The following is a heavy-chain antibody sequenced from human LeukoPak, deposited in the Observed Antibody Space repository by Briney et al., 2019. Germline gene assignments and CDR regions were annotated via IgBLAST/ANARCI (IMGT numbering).Heavy chain of an antibody. CDR2: IYYSGST. V-gene: IGHV4-39*07. CDR1: GGSISSSSYY. J-gene: IGHJ6*03. D-gene: IGHD3-22*01. Sequence: PSETLSLTCTVSGGSISSSSYYWGWIRQPPGKGLEWIGSIYYSGSTNYNPSLKSRVTISVDTSKNQFSLKLSSVTAADTAVYYCAREDYYDSSGYYYAFYYYYYYMDVWGKGTTVTVSS. CDR3: AREDYYDSSGYYYAFYYYYYYMDV.